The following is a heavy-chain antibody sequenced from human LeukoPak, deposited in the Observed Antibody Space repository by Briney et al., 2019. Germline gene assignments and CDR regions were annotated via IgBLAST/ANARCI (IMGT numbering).Heavy chain of an antibody. J-gene: IGHJ5*02. CDR3: ARQYSTNWYDDRGWFDP. D-gene: IGHD6-13*01. V-gene: IGHV4-59*08. CDR2: IYYSGST. CDR1: GVSISSYY. Sequence: SETLSLTCTVSGVSISSYYWSWIRQPPGKGLEWIGYIYYSGSTNYNPSLKSRVTISVDTSKNQFSLKLSSVTAADTAFYYCARQYSTNWYDDRGWFDPWGQGTLVTVSS.